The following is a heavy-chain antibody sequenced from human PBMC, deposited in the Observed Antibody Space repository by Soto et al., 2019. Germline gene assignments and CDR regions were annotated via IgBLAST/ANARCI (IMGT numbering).Heavy chain of an antibody. CDR2: INPSGGST. Sequence: GASVKVSCKASGYTFTSYYMHWVRQAPGQGLEWMGIINPSGGSTSYAQRFQGRVTMTRDTSTSTVYMELSSLRSEDTAVYYCARGESSVAALDEYFDYWGQGTPVPGSS. CDR3: ARGESSVAALDEYFDY. CDR1: GYTFTSYY. J-gene: IGHJ4*02. V-gene: IGHV1-46*01. D-gene: IGHD2-15*01.